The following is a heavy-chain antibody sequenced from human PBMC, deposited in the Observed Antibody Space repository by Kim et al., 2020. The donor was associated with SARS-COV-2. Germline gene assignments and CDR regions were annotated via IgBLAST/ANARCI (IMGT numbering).Heavy chain of an antibody. CDR3: ARGLGRFGELFRQYGMDV. V-gene: IGHV3-21*01. D-gene: IGHD3-10*01. Sequence: GGSLRLSCAASGFTFSSYSMNWVRQAPGKGLEWVSSISSSSSYIYYADSVKGRFTISRDNAKNSLYLQMNSLRAEDTAVYYCARGLGRFGELFRQYGMDVWGQGTTVTVSS. J-gene: IGHJ6*02. CDR2: ISSSSSYI. CDR1: GFTFSSYS.